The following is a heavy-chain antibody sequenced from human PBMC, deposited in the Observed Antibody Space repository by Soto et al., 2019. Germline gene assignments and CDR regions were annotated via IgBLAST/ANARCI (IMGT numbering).Heavy chain of an antibody. Sequence: RASVKVSCKASGYTFTSYDINWVRQATGQGLEWMGWMNPNSGNTGYAQKFQGRVTMTRNTSISTAYMELSSLRSEDTAVYYCARGRSGFGSSWIGINWFDPWGQGTLVTVSS. D-gene: IGHD6-13*01. CDR3: ARGRSGFGSSWIGINWFDP. CDR2: MNPNSGNT. V-gene: IGHV1-8*01. J-gene: IGHJ5*02. CDR1: GYTFTSYD.